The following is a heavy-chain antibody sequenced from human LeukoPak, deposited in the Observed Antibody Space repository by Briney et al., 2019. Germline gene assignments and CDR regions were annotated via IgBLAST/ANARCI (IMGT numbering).Heavy chain of an antibody. Sequence: GGSLRLSCAASGFTFSSYAMSWVRQAPGKGLEWVSAISGSGGSTYYADSVKGRFTISRDNSKNTLYLQMNSLRAEDTAVYYCAKDPMPYYDSSGPLRPYYFDYWGQGTLVTVSS. CDR2: ISGSGGST. CDR1: GFTFSSYA. D-gene: IGHD3-22*01. J-gene: IGHJ4*02. V-gene: IGHV3-23*01. CDR3: AKDPMPYYDSSGPLRPYYFDY.